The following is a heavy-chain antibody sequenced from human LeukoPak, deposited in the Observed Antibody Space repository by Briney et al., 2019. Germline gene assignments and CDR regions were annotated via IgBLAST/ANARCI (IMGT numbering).Heavy chain of an antibody. J-gene: IGHJ4*02. CDR2: INPSGGST. Sequence: ASVKVSCKASGYTFTNYHIAWVRQAPGQGLEWMGIINPSGGSTSYAQKFQGRVTMTRDTSTSTVYMELSSLRSEDTAVYYCARDLGGNSVVEGVDYWGQGTLVTVSS. V-gene: IGHV1-46*01. CDR1: GYTFTNYH. D-gene: IGHD4-23*01. CDR3: ARDLGGNSVVEGVDY.